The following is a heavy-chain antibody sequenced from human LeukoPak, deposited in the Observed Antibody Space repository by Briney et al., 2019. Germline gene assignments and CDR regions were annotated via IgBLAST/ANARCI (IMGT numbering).Heavy chain of an antibody. CDR2: ISSDGTNK. J-gene: IGHJ1*01. V-gene: IGHV3-30*13. CDR3: ARALVPAPPFQH. CDR1: GFTFSSYG. D-gene: IGHD2-2*01. Sequence: PGGSLRLSCAASGFTFSSYGMHWVRQAPGKGLEWVAVISSDGTNKYYADSVKGRFTISRDNSKNSLYLQMNSLRAEDTAVYYCARALVPAPPFQHWGQGTLVTVSS.